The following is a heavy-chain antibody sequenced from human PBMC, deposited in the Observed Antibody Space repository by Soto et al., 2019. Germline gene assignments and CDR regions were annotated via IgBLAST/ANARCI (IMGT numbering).Heavy chain of an antibody. CDR1: GYSFTSYG. CDR3: ARHRFTYYDDTVYYYFDY. V-gene: IGHV1-18*04. Sequence: ASVKVSCKASGYSFTSYGISWVRQAPGQGPEWMGWISGHNGNTNHPQSLQGRVTMTTDTSRNTAYMELRSLRSDDTAVYYCARHRFTYYDDTVYYYFDYAGPGTLATV. CDR2: ISGHNGNT. D-gene: IGHD3-22*01. J-gene: IGHJ4*02.